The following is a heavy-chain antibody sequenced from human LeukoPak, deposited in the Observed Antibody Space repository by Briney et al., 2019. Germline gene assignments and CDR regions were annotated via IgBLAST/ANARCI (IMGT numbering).Heavy chain of an antibody. CDR3: ARDTRADYGDYGRAFDI. J-gene: IGHJ3*02. CDR1: GFTFSSYA. Sequence: GGSLRLSCAASGFTFSSYALSWVRQAPGKGLEWVSAISGGGDSTYYADSVKGRFTISRDNSKNTLYLQLNSLRTEDTAVYYCARDTRADYGDYGRAFDIWGQGTMVTVSS. D-gene: IGHD4-17*01. V-gene: IGHV3-23*01. CDR2: ISGGGDST.